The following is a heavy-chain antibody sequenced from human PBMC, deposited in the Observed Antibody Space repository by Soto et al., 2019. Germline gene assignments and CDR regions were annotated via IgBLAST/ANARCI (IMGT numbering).Heavy chain of an antibody. V-gene: IGHV3-30-3*01. J-gene: IGHJ4*02. CDR2: ISYDGSNK. CDR3: ARDGSLGIQLWLWDY. Sequence: QVQLVESGGGVVQPGRSLRLSCAASGFTFSSYAMHWVRQAPGKGLEWVAVISYDGSNKYYADSVKGRFTISRDNSKNTLYLQMNGLRAEDTAVYYCARDGSLGIQLWLWDYWGQGTLVTVSS. CDR1: GFTFSSYA. D-gene: IGHD5-18*01.